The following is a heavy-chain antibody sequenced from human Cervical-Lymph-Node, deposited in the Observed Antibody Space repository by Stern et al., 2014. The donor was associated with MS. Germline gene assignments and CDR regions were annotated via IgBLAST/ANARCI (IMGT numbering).Heavy chain of an antibody. J-gene: IGHJ4*02. V-gene: IGHV3-11*01. Sequence: VQLVESGGGLVKPGGSLRLSCETSGFTFSDFYMNWIRQDPGKGLERASYISSTGPTISSAESVKRRFTISRDNAKNSLYLHMNSLRAEDTAVYYCARDPHRRDGYNFDYWGQGALVTVSS. CDR2: ISSTGPTI. CDR1: GFTFSDFY. CDR3: ARDPHRRDGYNFDY. D-gene: IGHD5-24*01.